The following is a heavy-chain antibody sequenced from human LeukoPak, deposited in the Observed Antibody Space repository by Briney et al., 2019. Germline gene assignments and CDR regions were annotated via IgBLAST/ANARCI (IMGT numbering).Heavy chain of an antibody. CDR3: ARSTGYESAFDY. Sequence: SSETLSLTCAVYGGSFSGYYWSWIRQPPGKGLEWIGEIFHSGSTNSSPSLKSRVTMSLDKSKNQFSLNLSSVTAADTAVYYCARSTGYESAFDYWGQGTLVTVSS. V-gene: IGHV4-34*12. CDR2: IFHSGST. D-gene: IGHD5-12*01. CDR1: GGSFSGYY. J-gene: IGHJ4*02.